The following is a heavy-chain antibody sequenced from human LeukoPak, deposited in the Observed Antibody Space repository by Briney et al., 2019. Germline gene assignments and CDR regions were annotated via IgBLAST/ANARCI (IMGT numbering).Heavy chain of an antibody. J-gene: IGHJ4*02. D-gene: IGHD3-22*01. CDR3: GYYDSSGYYDNDY. Sequence: PGGSLRLSCAASGFTFSDYYMSWIRQAPGKGLEWVSYISGSGSTIYYADSVKGRFTISRDNAKNSLYLQMNSLRAEDTAVYYCGYYDSSGYYDNDYWGQGTLVTVSS. CDR1: GFTFSDYY. CDR2: ISGSGSTI. V-gene: IGHV3-11*01.